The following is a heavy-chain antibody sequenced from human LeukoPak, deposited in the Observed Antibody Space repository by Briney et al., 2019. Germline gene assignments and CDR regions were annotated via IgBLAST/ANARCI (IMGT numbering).Heavy chain of an antibody. Sequence: PSGTLSLTCAVSGGAITTTNWWSWVRQPPGKGLEWIGEVHLSGATNYNPSLESRVSMSIDKSKNHLSLEVTSVTAADTAIYYCTRESGAFSPFGFWGQGTLLTVSS. CDR2: VHLSGAT. D-gene: IGHD1-26*01. CDR1: GGAITTTNW. CDR3: TRESGAFSPFGF. V-gene: IGHV4-4*02. J-gene: IGHJ4*02.